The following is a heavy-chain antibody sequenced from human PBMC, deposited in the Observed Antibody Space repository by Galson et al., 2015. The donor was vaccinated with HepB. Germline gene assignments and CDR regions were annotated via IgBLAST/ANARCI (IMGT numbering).Heavy chain of an antibody. J-gene: IGHJ4*02. CDR2: IWYDGSNK. CDR3: ARVSASYDTAGFRADY. V-gene: IGHV3-33*01. D-gene: IGHD1-26*01. CDR1: GFTFSSYG. Sequence: SLRLSCAASGFTFSSYGMHWVRQAPGKGLEWVAVIWYDGSNKYYADSVKGRFTISRDNSKNTLYLQMNSLRAEDTAVYYCARVSASYDTAGFRADYWGQGTLVTVSS.